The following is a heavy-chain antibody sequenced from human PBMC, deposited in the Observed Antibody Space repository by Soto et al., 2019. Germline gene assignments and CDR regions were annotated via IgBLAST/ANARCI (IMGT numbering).Heavy chain of an antibody. J-gene: IGHJ4*02. V-gene: IGHV1-69*08. D-gene: IGHD5-12*01. Sequence: QVQLVQSGAEVKKPGSSVKVSCKASGGTFSSYTISWVRQAPGQGLEWMGRIIPILGIANYAQKFQGRVTITADKSTSTAYMELSSLRSEDTAVYYCARENRCSGYDPGDYWGQGTLVTVSS. CDR2: IIPILGIA. CDR1: GGTFSSYT. CDR3: ARENRCSGYDPGDY.